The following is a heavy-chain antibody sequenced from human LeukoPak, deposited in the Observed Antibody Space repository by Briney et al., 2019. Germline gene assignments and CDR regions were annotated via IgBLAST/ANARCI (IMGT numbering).Heavy chain of an antibody. CDR2: FDPEDGET. J-gene: IGHJ4*02. D-gene: IGHD5-18*01. CDR3: ATSGGQGSYGYSYFDY. V-gene: IGHV1-24*01. CDR1: GYTLTELS. Sequence: ASVKVSCKVSGYTLTELSMHWVRQAPGRGLEWMGGFDPEDGETIYAQKFQGRVTMTEDTSTDTAYMELSSLRSEDTAVYYCATSGGQGSYGYSYFDYWGQGTLVTVSS.